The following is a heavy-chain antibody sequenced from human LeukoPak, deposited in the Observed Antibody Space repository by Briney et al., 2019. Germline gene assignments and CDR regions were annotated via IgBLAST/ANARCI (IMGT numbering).Heavy chain of an antibody. V-gene: IGHV1-2*02. CDR1: GYTFTGYY. J-gene: IGHJ4*02. Sequence: ASVKVSCTASGYTFTGYYMHWVRQAPGQGLEWMGWINPNSGGTNYAQKFQGRVTMTRDTSISTAYMELSRLRSDDTAVYYCARKRYFDWLLDYWGQGTLVTVSS. D-gene: IGHD3-9*01. CDR2: INPNSGGT. CDR3: ARKRYFDWLLDY.